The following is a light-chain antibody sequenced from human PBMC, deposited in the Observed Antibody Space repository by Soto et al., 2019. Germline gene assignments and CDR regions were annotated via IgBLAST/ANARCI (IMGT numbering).Light chain of an antibody. CDR3: QQRNNWPLT. Sequence: EIVLTQSPGTLPLSPGERATLSCRASQSVSSNHLAWYQQKPGQAPRLLIYEALNRATGIPARFSGSGSGTDFTLTISSLEPEDFAVYYCQQRNNWPLTFGGGTRLEIK. J-gene: IGKJ5*01. CDR2: EAL. V-gene: IGKV3-11*01. CDR1: QSVSSN.